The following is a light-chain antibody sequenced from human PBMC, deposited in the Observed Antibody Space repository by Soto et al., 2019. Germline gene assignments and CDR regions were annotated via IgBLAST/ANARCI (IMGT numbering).Light chain of an antibody. V-gene: IGLV1-44*01. CDR3: AAWDDSLDGQDYV. CDR2: NNN. CDR1: RSNIGRNT. J-gene: IGLJ1*01. Sequence: QPVLTQPPSASATPGQRVTIACSGSRSNIGRNTVNWYQHLPGTAPKVLIYNNNQRPSGVPDRFSGSKSGASASLAISGLQPEDEADYYCAAWDDSLDGQDYVFGTGTKLTVL.